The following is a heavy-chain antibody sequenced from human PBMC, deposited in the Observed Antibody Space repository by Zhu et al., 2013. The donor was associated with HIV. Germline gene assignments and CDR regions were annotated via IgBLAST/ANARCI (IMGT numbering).Heavy chain of an antibody. D-gene: IGHD4-4*01. V-gene: IGHV4-31*03. CDR1: GGSISSAGYY. CDR2: ISYGGST. J-gene: IGHJ6*02. Sequence: QVQLQESGPGLVKPSQTLSLTCTVSGGSISSAGYYWNWIRQHPGKGLEWIGYISYGGSTNYNPSLKSRVTISVDTSKNQFSLNLSSVTAADTAVYYCARDDYSKVGAYYSYYGMDVWGQGTHGHRSP. CDR3: ARDDYSKVGAYYSYYGMDV.